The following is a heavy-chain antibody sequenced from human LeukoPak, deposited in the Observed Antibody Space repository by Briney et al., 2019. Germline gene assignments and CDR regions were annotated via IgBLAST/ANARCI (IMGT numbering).Heavy chain of an antibody. CDR3: AKDGQNTIFGVVSVDY. D-gene: IGHD3-3*01. Sequence: GGSLRLSCAASGFTFSSYAMSWVRQAPGKGLEWVSAISGSGGSTYYADSVKGRFTISRDNSKNTLYLQMNSLRAEDTAVYYCAKDGQNTIFGVVSVDYWGQGTLVTVSP. J-gene: IGHJ4*02. V-gene: IGHV3-23*01. CDR2: ISGSGGST. CDR1: GFTFSSYA.